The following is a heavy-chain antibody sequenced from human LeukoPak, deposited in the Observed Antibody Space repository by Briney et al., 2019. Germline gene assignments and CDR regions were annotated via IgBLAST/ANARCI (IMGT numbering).Heavy chain of an antibody. CDR1: GGSISSYY. V-gene: IGHV4-59*01. J-gene: IGHJ5*02. CDR2: IYYSGST. CDR3: ARERVDYDILTGYYLHNWFDP. D-gene: IGHD3-9*01. Sequence: PSETLSLTCTVSGGSISSYYLSWLRQPPGKGLEWIGYIYYSGSTNYNPSLKSRVTISVDTSKNQFSLKLSSVTAADTAVYYCARERVDYDILTGYYLHNWFDPWGQGTLVTVSS.